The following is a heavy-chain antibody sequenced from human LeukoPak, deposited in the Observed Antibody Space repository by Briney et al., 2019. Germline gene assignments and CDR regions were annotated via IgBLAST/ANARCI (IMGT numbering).Heavy chain of an antibody. D-gene: IGHD3-22*01. Sequence: SETLSLTCAVYGGSFSGYYWSWIRQPPGKGLEWIGEINHSGSTNYNPSLKSRVTISVDTSKNQFSLKLSSVTAADTAVYYCARRPDYYDSSGYSSFFDYWGQGTLVTVSS. J-gene: IGHJ4*02. CDR2: INHSGST. CDR1: GGSFSGYY. V-gene: IGHV4-34*01. CDR3: ARRPDYYDSSGYSSFFDY.